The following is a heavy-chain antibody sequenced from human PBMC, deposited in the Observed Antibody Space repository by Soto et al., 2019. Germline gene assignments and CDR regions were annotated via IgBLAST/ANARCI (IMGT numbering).Heavy chain of an antibody. CDR1: GFTFDDYT. Sequence: GGSLRLSCAASGFTFDDYTMHWVRQAPGKGLEWVSLISWDGGSTYYADSVKGRFTISRDNSKNSLYLQMNSLRTEDTALYYCAKDRTNDYGGIDYWGQGTLVTVSS. CDR2: ISWDGGST. V-gene: IGHV3-43*01. J-gene: IGHJ4*02. CDR3: AKDRTNDYGGIDY. D-gene: IGHD4-17*01.